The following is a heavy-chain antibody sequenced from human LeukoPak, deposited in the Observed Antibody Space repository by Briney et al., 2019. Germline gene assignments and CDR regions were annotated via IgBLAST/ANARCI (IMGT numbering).Heavy chain of an antibody. Sequence: SETLSLTCAVYGGSFRGYYWSWIRQPPGKGLEWIGEINHSGSTNYNPSLKSRVTISVDTSKNQFSLKLSSVTAADTAVYYCARGLVIAARPNAFDIWGQGTMVTVSS. CDR2: INHSGST. J-gene: IGHJ3*02. CDR1: GGSFRGYY. D-gene: IGHD6-6*01. V-gene: IGHV4-34*01. CDR3: ARGLVIAARPNAFDI.